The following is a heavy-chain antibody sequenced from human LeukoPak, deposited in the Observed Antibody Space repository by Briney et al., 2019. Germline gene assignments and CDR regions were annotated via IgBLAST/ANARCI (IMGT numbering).Heavy chain of an antibody. CDR3: AKEYLSAFDI. V-gene: IGHV3-23*01. Sequence: GGSLRLSCAASGFTFSSYAMSWVRQAPGKGLEWVSAISGGGDSTFYADSVKGRFTIFRDNSKNTLYLQVHSLRAEDTAVYYCAKEYLSAFDIWGQGTMVTVSS. CDR2: ISGGGDST. D-gene: IGHD2-8*01. CDR1: GFTFSSYA. J-gene: IGHJ3*02.